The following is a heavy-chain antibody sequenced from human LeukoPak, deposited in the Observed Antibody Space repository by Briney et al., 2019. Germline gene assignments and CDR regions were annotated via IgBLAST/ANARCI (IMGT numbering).Heavy chain of an antibody. CDR1: GGSISSSNYY. CDR3: ATTPIRGVY. Sequence: SETLSLTCTVSGGSISSSNYYWDWIRQPPGKGLEWIGTSYYSGSTYYNPALKSRVTISVDTSKNQFSLKLSSVTAADTAVYYCATTPIRGVYWGQGTLVTVSS. J-gene: IGHJ4*02. CDR2: SYYSGST. D-gene: IGHD3-10*01. V-gene: IGHV4-39*07.